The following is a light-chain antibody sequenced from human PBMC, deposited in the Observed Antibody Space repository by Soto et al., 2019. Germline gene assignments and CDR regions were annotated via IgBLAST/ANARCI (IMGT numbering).Light chain of an antibody. CDR2: ATS. Sequence: DTQMTQSPSYLSASVGDRISITCRASQTASNYVNWYQQKPGKAPTLLISATSTLQSGVPSRFRGSGAGTDCPLTITSLQPEDFATYYCQQTYTTPRTFGQGTKVAI. J-gene: IGKJ1*01. V-gene: IGKV1-39*01. CDR3: QQTYTTPRT. CDR1: QTASNY.